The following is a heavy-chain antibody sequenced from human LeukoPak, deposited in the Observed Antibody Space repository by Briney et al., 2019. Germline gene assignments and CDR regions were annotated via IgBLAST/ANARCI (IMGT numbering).Heavy chain of an antibody. V-gene: IGHV3-66*01. D-gene: IGHD1-26*01. Sequence: GGFLRLSCAASGFTVSSNYMSWVRQAPGKGLEWVSVIYSGGSTYYADSVKGRFTISRDNSKNTLYLQMNSLRAEDTAVYYCARDRRSIVGATLHSDYWGQGTLVTVSS. J-gene: IGHJ4*02. CDR1: GFTVSSNY. CDR3: ARDRRSIVGATLHSDY. CDR2: IYSGGST.